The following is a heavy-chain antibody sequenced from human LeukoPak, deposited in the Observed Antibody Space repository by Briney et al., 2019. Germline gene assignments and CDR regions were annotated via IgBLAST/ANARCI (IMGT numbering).Heavy chain of an antibody. Sequence: GGSLRLSCAASRFTGPPFSSHWMPWVRQAPGKGLMWVAHINGDGTMTTYADSVEGRFTISRDNAKNTLFLQMDSLRVDDTAFYLFGTENGFFMNLWGQGTTATVSS. CDR2: INGDGTMT. V-gene: IGHV3-74*01. D-gene: IGHD3-3*01. CDR1: RFTGPPFSSHW. J-gene: IGHJ6*02. CDR3: GTENGFFMNL.